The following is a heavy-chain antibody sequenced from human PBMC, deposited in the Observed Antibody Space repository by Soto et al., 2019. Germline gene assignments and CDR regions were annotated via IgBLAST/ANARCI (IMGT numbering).Heavy chain of an antibody. Sequence: SETLSLTCAVYGYSISTGFNWAWIRQPPGKGLEWIGSIYHSGSTYYNLSLKSRVTISSDASKNQISLKLSSVTAADTALYYCARDWGTGFYKLDSWGQGTLVTVSS. CDR3: ARDWGTGFYKLDS. D-gene: IGHD6-19*01. V-gene: IGHV4-38-2*02. J-gene: IGHJ4*02. CDR1: GYSISTGFN. CDR2: IYHSGST.